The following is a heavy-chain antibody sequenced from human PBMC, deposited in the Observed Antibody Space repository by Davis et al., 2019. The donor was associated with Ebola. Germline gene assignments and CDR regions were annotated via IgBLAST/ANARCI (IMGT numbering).Heavy chain of an antibody. CDR3: ARDRAATVIEY. CDR2: ISTYNGNT. J-gene: IGHJ4*02. V-gene: IGHV1-18*01. D-gene: IGHD6-25*01. CDR1: GYTFTSYA. Sequence: AASVKVSCKASGYTFTSYAIHWVRQAPGQGLEWMGWISTYNGNTKYAQNFQGRVTMTTDTSTDTAYMELRSLRSDDTAVYYCARDRAATVIEYWGQGSLVTVSS.